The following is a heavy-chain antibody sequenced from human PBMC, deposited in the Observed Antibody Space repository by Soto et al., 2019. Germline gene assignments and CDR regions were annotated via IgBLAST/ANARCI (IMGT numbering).Heavy chain of an antibody. D-gene: IGHD2-21*02. J-gene: IGHJ5*02. CDR3: AHTYWRVLVTWFDP. V-gene: IGHV2-5*02. CDR2: IYWDDDQ. Sequence: QITLKESGPTRVRPTQTLTLTCTFSGFSLTTNGVGVGWIRQPPGKALEWLAVIYWDDDQRYSPSLKSRLTIAKDTSKNQVVLTMTNMDPVDTATYHCAHTYWRVLVTWFDPWGQGTLVTVTS. CDR1: GFSLTTNGVG.